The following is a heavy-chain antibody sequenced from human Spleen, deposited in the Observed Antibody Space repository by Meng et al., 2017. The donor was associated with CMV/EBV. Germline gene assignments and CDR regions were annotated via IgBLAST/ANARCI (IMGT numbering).Heavy chain of an antibody. CDR2: ISSSSSYI. D-gene: IGHD6-19*01. J-gene: IGHJ4*02. Sequence: GGSLRLSCAASGFTVSSNYMSWVRQAPGKGLEWVSSISSSSSYIYYADSVKGRFTISRDKSKNTLYLQMNSLRAEDTAVYYCAKEVSRQWPPTSAAYYFDYWGQGTLVTVSS. V-gene: IGHV3-21*04. CDR3: AKEVSRQWPPTSAAYYFDY. CDR1: GFTVSSNY.